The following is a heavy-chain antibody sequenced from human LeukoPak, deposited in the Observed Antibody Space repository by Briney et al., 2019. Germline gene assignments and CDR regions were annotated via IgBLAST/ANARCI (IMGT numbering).Heavy chain of an antibody. Sequence: GASVKVSCKASGYTFTSYGISWVRQAPGQGLEWMGWISAYNGKTNYAQKLQGRVTMTTDTSTSTAYMELRSLRSDDTAVYYCASAIIHPPHKWFGEHSDAPSDYWGQGTLVTVSS. D-gene: IGHD3-10*01. V-gene: IGHV1-18*01. CDR1: GYTFTSYG. CDR3: ASAIIHPPHKWFGEHSDAPSDY. J-gene: IGHJ4*02. CDR2: ISAYNGKT.